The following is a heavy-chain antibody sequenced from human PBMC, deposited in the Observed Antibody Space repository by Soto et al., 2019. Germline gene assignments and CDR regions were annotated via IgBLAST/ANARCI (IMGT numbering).Heavy chain of an antibody. V-gene: IGHV1-69*08. CDR1: GGTFSSYT. CDR2: IIPILGIA. Sequence: QVQLVQSGAEVKKPGSSVKVSCKASGGTFSSYTISWVRQAPGQGLEWMGRIIPILGIANYAQKFQGRVTSTEDNSTRTDYMEPSRLRSEDPAVYYCARDAGDYGGMDVWGQGTTVTVSS. J-gene: IGHJ6*02. CDR3: ARDAGDYGGMDV. D-gene: IGHD3-10*01.